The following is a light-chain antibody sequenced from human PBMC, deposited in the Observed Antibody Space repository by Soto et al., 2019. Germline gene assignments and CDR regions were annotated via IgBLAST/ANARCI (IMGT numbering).Light chain of an antibody. CDR2: EVS. V-gene: IGLV2-14*01. J-gene: IGLJ2*01. CDR3: ISYTSSSTLLV. CDR1: SSDVGGYNY. Sequence: QSALTQPASVSGSPGQSITISCTGTSSDVGGYNYVSWYQQHPGKAPKLMIYEVSNRPSGVSNRFSGSKSVNTASLTISGLQTEDEAYYYCISYTSSSTLLVFGGWTPLTVL.